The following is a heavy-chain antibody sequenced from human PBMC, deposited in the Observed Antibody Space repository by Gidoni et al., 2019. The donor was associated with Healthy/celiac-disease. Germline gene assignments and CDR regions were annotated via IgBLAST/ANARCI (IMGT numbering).Heavy chain of an antibody. CDR1: GFTLSSYG. Sequence: QVQLVESGGGVVQPGRSLRLSCAASGFTLSSYGMHWVRQAPGKGLEWVAVIWYDGSNKYYADSVKGRFTISRDNSKNTLYLQMNSLRAEDTAVYYCAREVAAAGLWFDPWGQGTLVTVSS. CDR3: AREVAAAGLWFDP. J-gene: IGHJ5*02. D-gene: IGHD6-13*01. CDR2: IWYDGSNK. V-gene: IGHV3-33*01.